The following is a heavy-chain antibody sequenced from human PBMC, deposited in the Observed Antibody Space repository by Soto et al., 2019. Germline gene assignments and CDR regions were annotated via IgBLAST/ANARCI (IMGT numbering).Heavy chain of an antibody. CDR1: GYSFTSYW. CDR2: IFPGDSDT. V-gene: IGHV5-51*01. CDR3: ERVGRVNVSGDSFHFFDLDA. Sequence: GESLKISCKGSGYSFTSYWIAWVRQTPGKGLEWMGIIFPGDSDTRYSPSFQGHVTISADKSTGTAFMHWGSLAASDTGLYYCERVGRVNVSGDSFHFFDLDAWGQGTPVTVSS. J-gene: IGHJ6*01. D-gene: IGHD6-19*01.